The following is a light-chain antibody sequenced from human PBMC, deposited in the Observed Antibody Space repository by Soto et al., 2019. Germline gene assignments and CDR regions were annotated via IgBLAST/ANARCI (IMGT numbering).Light chain of an antibody. CDR3: QQRNIWPPVT. J-gene: IGKJ5*01. Sequence: EIVLTQSPATLSLSPGERATLSCRASPSVTNYLAWYQQKPGQPPRLLIYGAFNRSAGIPARFSGSGSGTDFTLTISSLEPADSAVYYYQQRNIWPPVTCGQGTRLEIK. CDR1: PSVTNY. V-gene: IGKV3-11*01. CDR2: GAF.